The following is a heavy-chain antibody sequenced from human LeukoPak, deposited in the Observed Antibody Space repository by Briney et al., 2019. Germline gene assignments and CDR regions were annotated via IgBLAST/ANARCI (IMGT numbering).Heavy chain of an antibody. D-gene: IGHD3-22*01. Sequence: SETLSLTCRVSDYYINNGYYWGWIRQPPGKGLEWIGNIFYSGSTYYSPSLKSRVTISLDTSRNQFSLKLNSVTAADTAVYYCAKSNGYGLIDIWGQGTMVTVSS. CDR2: IFYSGST. CDR1: DYYINNGYY. V-gene: IGHV4-38-2*01. CDR3: AKSNGYGLIDI. J-gene: IGHJ3*02.